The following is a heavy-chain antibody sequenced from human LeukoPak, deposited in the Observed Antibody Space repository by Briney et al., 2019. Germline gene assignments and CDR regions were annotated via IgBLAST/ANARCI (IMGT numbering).Heavy chain of an antibody. Sequence: GASVKVSCKASGYTVTSYYMHWVRQAPGQGLEWMAILNPSGGSSNYAQKFQGRATLTRATSTGTVYMELSSLRSEDTAVYYCASVYKHGMDVWGQGTTVIASS. V-gene: IGHV1-46*01. CDR3: ASVYKHGMDV. D-gene: IGHD5-24*01. J-gene: IGHJ6*02. CDR2: LNPSGGSS. CDR1: GYTVTSYY.